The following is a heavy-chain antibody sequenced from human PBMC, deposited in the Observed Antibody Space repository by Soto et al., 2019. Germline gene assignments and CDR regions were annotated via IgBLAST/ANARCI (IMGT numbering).Heavy chain of an antibody. V-gene: IGHV1-3*01. CDR1: GYTFSYYH. J-gene: IGHJ2*01. Sequence: QVQIVQSGAEVKKPGASVKLSCKGSGYTFSYYHVHWVRQAPGQRLEWMGWIHADNGNAKYSQKFQGRVTITRDPSRNTAYMELSNLRSEDTAVYYCARELDYWYFDLWGRGTLVTVSS. CDR2: IHADNGNA. D-gene: IGHD1-1*01. CDR3: ARELDYWYFDL.